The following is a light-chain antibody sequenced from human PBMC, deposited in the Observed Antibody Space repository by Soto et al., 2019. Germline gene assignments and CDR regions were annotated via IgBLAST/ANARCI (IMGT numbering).Light chain of an antibody. J-gene: IGKJ1*01. Sequence: DIQMTQSPSSLSASIGDRVTITCRASQTVNTYLHWYQQKPGKAPKLLIYAASNLQSGVPSRFSGSGSGTNFTLSLNSLQPEDCATYYCQQGYSNPWTFGQGTKVEIK. CDR2: AAS. CDR3: QQGYSNPWT. CDR1: QTVNTY. V-gene: IGKV1-39*01.